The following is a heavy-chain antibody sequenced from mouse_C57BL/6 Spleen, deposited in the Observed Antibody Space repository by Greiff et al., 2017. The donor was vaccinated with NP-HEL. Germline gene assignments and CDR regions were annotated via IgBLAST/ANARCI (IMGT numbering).Heavy chain of an antibody. D-gene: IGHD3-3*01. CDR3: ARGAGHYAMDY. Sequence: QVQLQQPGAELVKPGASVKLSCKASGYTFTSYWMPWVKQRPGQGLEWIGEIDPSDSYTNYNQKFKGKATLTVDTSSSTAYMQLSSLTSEDSAVYYCARGAGHYAMDYWGQGTSVTVSS. CDR2: IDPSDSYT. V-gene: IGHV1-50*01. J-gene: IGHJ4*01. CDR1: GYTFTSYW.